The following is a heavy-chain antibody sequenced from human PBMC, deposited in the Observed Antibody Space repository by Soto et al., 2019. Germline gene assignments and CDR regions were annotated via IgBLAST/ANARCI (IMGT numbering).Heavy chain of an antibody. V-gene: IGHV4-31*03. D-gene: IGHD6-19*01. CDR3: ARSSSSMRYYYYGMDV. CDR1: GGSISSGGYY. Sequence: NPSETLSLTCTVSGGSISSGGYYWSWIRQHPGKGLEWIGYIYYSGSTYYNPSLKSRVTISVDTSKNQFSLKLSSVTAADTAVYYCARSSSSMRYYYYGMDVWGQGTTVTVSS. CDR2: IYYSGST. J-gene: IGHJ6*02.